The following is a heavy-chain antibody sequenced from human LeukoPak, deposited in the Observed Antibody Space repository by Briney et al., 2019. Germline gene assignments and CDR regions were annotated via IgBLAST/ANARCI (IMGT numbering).Heavy chain of an antibody. V-gene: IGHV3-74*01. CDR1: GFTFSSYW. CDR3: ARGSITMIPEGHFDY. D-gene: IGHD3-22*01. Sequence: GGSLRLSCTASGFTFSSYWMSWVRQAPGKGLVWVSRINTDGSSTSYADSVKGRFTISRDNSKNTLYLQMNSLRAEDTAVYYCARGSITMIPEGHFDYWGQGTLVTVSS. CDR2: INTDGSST. J-gene: IGHJ4*02.